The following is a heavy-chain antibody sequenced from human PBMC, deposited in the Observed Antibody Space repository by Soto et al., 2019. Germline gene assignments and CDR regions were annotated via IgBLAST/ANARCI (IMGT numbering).Heavy chain of an antibody. D-gene: IGHD2-8*01. CDR1: GYTFTSYG. CDR2: ISAYNGNT. CDR3: ARMVYATLYYYYGMDV. V-gene: IGHV1-18*04. J-gene: IGHJ6*02. Sequence: ASVKVSCKASGYTFTSYGISWVRQSPGQGLEWMGWISAYNGNTNYAQKLQGRVTMTTDTSTSTAYMELRSLRSDDTAVYYCARMVYATLYYYYGMDVWGQGTTVTVSS.